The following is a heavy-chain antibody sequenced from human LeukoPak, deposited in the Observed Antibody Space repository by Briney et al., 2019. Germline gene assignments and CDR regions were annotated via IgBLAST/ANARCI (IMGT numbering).Heavy chain of an antibody. Sequence: GGSLRLSCAASGFTFSDYYMSWIRQAPGKGLEWVSYISSSGSTIYYADSVKGRFTISRDNAKNSLYLQMNSLRAEDTAVYYCARDLLPLWFGELFLADYWGQGTLVTVSS. J-gene: IGHJ4*02. CDR3: ARDLLPLWFGELFLADY. CDR2: ISSSGSTI. D-gene: IGHD3-10*01. V-gene: IGHV3-11*04. CDR1: GFTFSDYY.